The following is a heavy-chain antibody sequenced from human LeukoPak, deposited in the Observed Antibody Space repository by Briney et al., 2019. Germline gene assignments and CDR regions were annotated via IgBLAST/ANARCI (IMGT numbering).Heavy chain of an antibody. CDR2: FDPEDGET. CDR3: TRSLTDWFDP. V-gene: IGHV1-24*01. D-gene: IGHD1-14*01. J-gene: IGHJ5*02. Sequence: ASVKVSCKASGYTFTSYDINWVRQAPGKGLEWMGGFDPEDGETIYAQKFQGRVTMTEDTSTDTAYMELSSLRSEDTAVYYCTRSLTDWFDPWGQGTLVTVSS. CDR1: GYTFTSYD.